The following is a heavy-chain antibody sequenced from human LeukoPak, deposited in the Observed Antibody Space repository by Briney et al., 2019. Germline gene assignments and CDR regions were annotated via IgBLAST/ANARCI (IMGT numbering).Heavy chain of an antibody. D-gene: IGHD3-10*01. Sequence: ASVKVSCKASGYTFTSYDINWVRQATGQGLEWMGWMNPNSGNTGYAQKFQGRVTMTRNTSKSTAYMELSSLRSEATAVYYCARGCRPYYYGSGSYSDWGQGTLVTVSS. CDR2: MNPNSGNT. J-gene: IGHJ4*02. CDR1: GYTFTSYD. V-gene: IGHV1-8*01. CDR3: ARGCRPYYYGSGSYSD.